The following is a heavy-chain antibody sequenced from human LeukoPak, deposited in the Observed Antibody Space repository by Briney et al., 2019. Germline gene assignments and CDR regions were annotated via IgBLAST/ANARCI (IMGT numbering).Heavy chain of an antibody. J-gene: IGHJ4*02. CDR3: ARDGTGVDS. V-gene: IGHV1-2*02. CDR1: GYTFSDYF. CDR2: INANSGGT. Sequence: GASVKVSCKASGYTFSDYFMHWVRQAPGQGFEWMGWINANSGGTIYAQKFQGRVTMTRDTSISTAYMELSRLRSDDTAVYYCARDGTGVDSWGQGTLVIVSS. D-gene: IGHD1/OR15-1a*01.